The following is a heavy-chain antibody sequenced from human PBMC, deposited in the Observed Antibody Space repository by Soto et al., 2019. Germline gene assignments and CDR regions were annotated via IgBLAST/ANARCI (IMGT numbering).Heavy chain of an antibody. D-gene: IGHD4-17*01. CDR1: GDLFSRNA. CDR3: ARERHDFGDYMRTPA. J-gene: IGHJ5*02. CDR2: IITGFGST. Sequence: QVRLVQSGAEVKKPGSAVKVSCNASGDLFSRNAFNWVRQAPGQGLEWMGRIITGFGSTIYEQKFQGRLTITADESTQTAYMELTRLTADDTAMYFCARERHDFGDYMRTPAWGQGTLVTVSS. V-gene: IGHV1-69*01.